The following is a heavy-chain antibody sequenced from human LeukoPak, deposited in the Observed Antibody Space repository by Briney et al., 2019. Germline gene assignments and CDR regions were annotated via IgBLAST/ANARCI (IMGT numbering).Heavy chain of an antibody. D-gene: IGHD6-13*01. V-gene: IGHV1-8*03. CDR2: MNPNSGNT. CDR1: GYTFTSYD. J-gene: IGHJ4*02. Sequence: ASVKVSCKASGYTFTSYDINWVRQATGQGLEWMGWMNPNSGNTGYAQKFQGRVTITTDESTSTAYMELSSLRSEDTAVYYCARDRGRQLVPQAFDYWGQGTLVTVSS. CDR3: ARDRGRQLVPQAFDY.